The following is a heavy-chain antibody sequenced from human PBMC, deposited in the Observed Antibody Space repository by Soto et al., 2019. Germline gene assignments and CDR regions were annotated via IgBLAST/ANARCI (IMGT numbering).Heavy chain of an antibody. V-gene: IGHV3-7*04. J-gene: IGHJ6*02. CDR1: GFIFSNSW. CDR3: GRGPYDLGV. Sequence: QLVESGGDLVQPGGSLRLSCAASGFIFSNSWITWVRQAPGKGLEWVAHINPDGSETNYLDSVKGRFTITRDNAKNSGFLQLNSLRDEDTAVYYCGRGPYDLGVWGQGTTVTVSS. CDR2: INPDGSET.